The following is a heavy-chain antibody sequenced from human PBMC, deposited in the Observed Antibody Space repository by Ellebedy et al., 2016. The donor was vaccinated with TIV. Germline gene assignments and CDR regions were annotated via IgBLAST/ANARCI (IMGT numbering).Heavy chain of an antibody. CDR2: MNPNSGNT. CDR1: GYTFTSYY. CDR3: ARNLPWFDP. V-gene: IGHV1-8*02. J-gene: IGHJ5*02. Sequence: ASVKVSCXASGYTFTSYYMHWVRQATGQGLEWMGWMNPNSGNTGYAQKFQGRVTMTRNTSISTAYMELSSLRSEDTAVYYCARNLPWFDPWGQGTLVTVSS.